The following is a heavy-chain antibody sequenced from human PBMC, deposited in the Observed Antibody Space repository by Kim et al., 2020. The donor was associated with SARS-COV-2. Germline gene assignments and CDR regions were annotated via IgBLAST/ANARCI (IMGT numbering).Heavy chain of an antibody. CDR3: AKDIRSRPGRYSSGWYYYDGMDV. D-gene: IGHD6-19*01. Sequence: GGSLRLSCAASGFTFDDYAMHWVRQAPGKGLEWVSCISWNSGSTGYPDFVKGRSTISRDNAKHFLYLQMNSLRAEDTAFYYCAKDIRSRPGRYSSGWYYYDGMDVWGQGTTVTVSS. J-gene: IGHJ6*02. V-gene: IGHV3-9*01. CDR2: ISWNSGST. CDR1: GFTFDDYA.